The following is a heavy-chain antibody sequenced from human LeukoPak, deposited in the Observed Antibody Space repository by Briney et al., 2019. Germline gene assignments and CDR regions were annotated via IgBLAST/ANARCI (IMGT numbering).Heavy chain of an antibody. D-gene: IGHD6-13*01. CDR1: GYTFTSYD. CDR3: ARGIAAAEVWFDP. Sequence: GASVKVSCKASGYTFTSYDIIWVRQATGQGLEWMGWMNPNSGNTGYAQKFQGRVTMTRNTSISTAYMELSSLRSEDTAVYYCARGIAAAEVWFDPWGQGTLVTVSS. J-gene: IGHJ5*02. CDR2: MNPNSGNT. V-gene: IGHV1-8*01.